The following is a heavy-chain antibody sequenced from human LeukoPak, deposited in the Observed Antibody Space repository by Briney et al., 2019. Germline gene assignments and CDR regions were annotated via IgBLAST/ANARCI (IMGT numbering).Heavy chain of an antibody. CDR1: GFTVSSNY. J-gene: IGHJ6*02. Sequence: GGSLRLSCAASGFTVSSNYMSWVRQAPGKGLEWVSVIYSGGSTYYADSVKGRFTISRDNSKNTLYLQMNSLRAEDMAVYYCATSYYYYGMDVWGQGTTVTVSS. CDR2: IYSGGST. V-gene: IGHV3-66*02. CDR3: ATSYYYYGMDV.